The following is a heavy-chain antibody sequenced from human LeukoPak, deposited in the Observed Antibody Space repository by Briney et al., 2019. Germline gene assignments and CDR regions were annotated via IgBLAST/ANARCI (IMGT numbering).Heavy chain of an antibody. V-gene: IGHV4-59*01. D-gene: IGHD3-22*01. CDR2: IYYSGST. J-gene: IGHJ3*02. Sequence: SETLSLTCTVSGGSISSYYWSWIRQPPGKGLEWIGYIYYSGSTNYNPSLKSRVTISLDTSKNQFSLKLSSVTAADTAVYHCAGASLYYDSSGQRTFDIWGQGTMVTVSS. CDR1: GGSISSYY. CDR3: AGASLYYDSSGQRTFDI.